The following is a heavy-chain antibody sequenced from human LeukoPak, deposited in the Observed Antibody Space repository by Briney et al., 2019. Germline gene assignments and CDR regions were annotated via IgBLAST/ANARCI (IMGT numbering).Heavy chain of an antibody. CDR3: ARPGGGSHSAGYYYYGMDV. V-gene: IGHV1-8*01. CDR2: MNPNSGNT. D-gene: IGHD1-26*01. J-gene: IGHJ6*02. CDR1: GYTFTSYD. Sequence: ASVKVSCKASGYTFTSYDINWVRQAPGQGLEWMGWMNPNSGNTGYAQKFQGRVTMTRNTSISTAYMELSSLRSEDTAVYYCARPGGGSHSAGYYYYGMDVWGQGTTVAVSS.